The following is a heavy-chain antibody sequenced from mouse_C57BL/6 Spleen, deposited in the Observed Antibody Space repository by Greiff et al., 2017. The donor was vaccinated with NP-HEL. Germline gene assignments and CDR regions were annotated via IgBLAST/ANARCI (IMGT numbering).Heavy chain of an antibody. Sequence: VQLQQSGPELVKPGASVKISCKASGYAFSSSWMNWVKQRPGKGLEWIGRIYPGDGDTNYNGKFKGKATRTADKSSSTAYMQLSSLTSEDSAVYFCARGGDGHYFDYWGQGTTLTVSS. V-gene: IGHV1-82*01. D-gene: IGHD1-1*01. CDR3: ARGGDGHYFDY. CDR1: GYAFSSSW. J-gene: IGHJ2*01. CDR2: IYPGDGDT.